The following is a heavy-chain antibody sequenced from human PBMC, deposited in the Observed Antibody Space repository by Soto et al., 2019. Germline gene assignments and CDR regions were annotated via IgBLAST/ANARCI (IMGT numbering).Heavy chain of an antibody. CDR1: GCTFSSYW. CDR2: IKQDGSEK. J-gene: IGHJ6*02. D-gene: IGHD6-6*01. CDR3: ARVSRIAARLYYYYGMDV. V-gene: IGHV3-7*01. Sequence: PGGSLRLSYAAFGCTFSSYWVSWVRHAPGKGLEWVANIKQDGSEKYYVDSVKGRFTISRDNAKNSLYLQMNSLRAEDTAVYYCARVSRIAARLYYYYGMDVWGQGTTVTLSS.